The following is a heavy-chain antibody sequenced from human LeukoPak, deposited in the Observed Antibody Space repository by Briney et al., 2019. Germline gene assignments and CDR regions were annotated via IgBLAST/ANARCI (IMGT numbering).Heavy chain of an antibody. J-gene: IGHJ4*02. CDR1: GGSISSGGYY. V-gene: IGHV4-31*03. CDR3: AFGNDSSGYYSIDY. D-gene: IGHD3-22*01. CDR2: IYYSGST. Sequence: PSETLSLTCTVSGGSISSGGYYWSWIRQHPGKGLEWIGYIYYSGSTYYNPSLKSRVTISVDTPKNQFSLKLSSVTAADTAVYYCAFGNDSSGYYSIDYWGQGTLVTVSS.